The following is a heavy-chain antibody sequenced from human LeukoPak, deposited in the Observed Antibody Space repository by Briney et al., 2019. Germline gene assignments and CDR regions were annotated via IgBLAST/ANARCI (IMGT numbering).Heavy chain of an antibody. J-gene: IGHJ4*02. V-gene: IGHV1-2*02. CDR2: INPNSGGT. CDR3: ARDSSYSSSWNGGYDY. D-gene: IGHD6-13*01. Sequence: ASVKVSCKASGYTFTGYYMHWVRQAPGQGLEWMGWINPNSGGTNYAQKFQGRVTMTRDTSISTAYMELSRLRSDDTAVYYCARDSSYSSSWNGGYDYWGQGTLVTVSS. CDR1: GYTFTGYY.